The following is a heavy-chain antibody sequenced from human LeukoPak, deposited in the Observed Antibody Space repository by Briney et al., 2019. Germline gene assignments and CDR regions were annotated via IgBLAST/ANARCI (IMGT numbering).Heavy chain of an antibody. CDR1: GGSISSGGYY. V-gene: IGHV4-31*03. D-gene: IGHD2-2*01. Sequence: SETLSLTCTVSGGSISSGGYYWSWIRQHPGKGLEWIGYIYYSGSTYYNPSLKSRVTISVNTSKNQFSLKLSSVTAADTAVYYCASGSSYCSSTSCYLRGYSNYYFDYWGQGTLVTVPS. CDR2: IYYSGST. J-gene: IGHJ4*02. CDR3: ASGSSYCSSTSCYLRGYSNYYFDY.